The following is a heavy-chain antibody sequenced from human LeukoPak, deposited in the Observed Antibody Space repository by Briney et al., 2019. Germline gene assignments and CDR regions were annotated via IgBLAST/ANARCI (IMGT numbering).Heavy chain of an antibody. V-gene: IGHV1-2*02. CDR1: GYXFTGFY. J-gene: IGHJ4*02. CDR2: INPNSGGT. D-gene: IGHD3-16*01. Sequence: ASVKVSCKASGYXFTGFYIHWVRQAPGQGLEWMGWINPNSGGTYYAQKFQGRVTMTRDTSINTAYMELSSLRSDDTAVYYCARDLGGYLDYWGQGPLVTVSS. CDR3: ARDLGGYLDY.